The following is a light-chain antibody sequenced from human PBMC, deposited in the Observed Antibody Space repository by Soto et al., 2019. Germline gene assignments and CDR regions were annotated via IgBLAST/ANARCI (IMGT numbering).Light chain of an antibody. J-gene: IGKJ1*01. V-gene: IGKV3-15*01. Sequence: EIVMTQSPATLSVSPGERATLSCRASQSVSSNLAWYQQKPGQAPRLLIYGASTRATGIPARFSGGGSGTEFTLTISSLQSEDFAVYYCQQYNNLRRTFGQGTKVDIK. CDR2: GAS. CDR3: QQYNNLRRT. CDR1: QSVSSN.